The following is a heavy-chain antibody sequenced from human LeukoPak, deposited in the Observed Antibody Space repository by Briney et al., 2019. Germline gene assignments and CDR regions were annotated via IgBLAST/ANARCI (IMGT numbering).Heavy chain of an antibody. D-gene: IGHD3-22*01. V-gene: IGHV1-2*02. CDR3: ARRGGYYRKAHGY. CDR2: INTNSGGT. CDR1: GYTFTGYY. J-gene: IGHJ4*02. Sequence: ASVTVSCKASGYTFTGYYMHWVRQAPGQGLEWMGWINTNSGGTNYAQKFQGRVTMPRDTSISTAYMELSRLRSDDTAVYYCARRGGYYRKAHGYWGQGTLVTVSS.